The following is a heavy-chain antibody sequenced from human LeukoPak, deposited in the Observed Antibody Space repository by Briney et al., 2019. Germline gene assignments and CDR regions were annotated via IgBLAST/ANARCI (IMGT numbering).Heavy chain of an antibody. CDR3: AKDRSGSGSYYPDY. D-gene: IGHD3-10*01. V-gene: IGHV3-74*01. J-gene: IGHJ4*02. Sequence: GGSLRLSCAASGFTFYSYWMHWVRQAPGKGLVWVSCINGDGSTSNYADSVKGRFTISRDNAKNTLYLQMNSLRAEDTAVYYCAKDRSGSGSYYPDYWGQGTLVTVSS. CDR1: GFTFYSYW. CDR2: INGDGSTS.